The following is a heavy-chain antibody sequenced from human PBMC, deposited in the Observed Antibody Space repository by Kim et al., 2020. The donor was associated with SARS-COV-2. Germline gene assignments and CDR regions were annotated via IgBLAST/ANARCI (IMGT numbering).Heavy chain of an antibody. Sequence: GGSLRLSCAASGFTFSSYSMNWVRQAPGKGLEWVSSISSSSSYIYYADSVKGRFTISRDNAKNSLYLQMNSLRAEDTAVYYCARDSYRSSWDQKWNYYYGMDVWGQGTTVTVSS. CDR3: ARDSYRSSWDQKWNYYYGMDV. CDR2: ISSSSSYI. V-gene: IGHV3-21*01. J-gene: IGHJ6*02. CDR1: GFTFSSYS. D-gene: IGHD6-13*01.